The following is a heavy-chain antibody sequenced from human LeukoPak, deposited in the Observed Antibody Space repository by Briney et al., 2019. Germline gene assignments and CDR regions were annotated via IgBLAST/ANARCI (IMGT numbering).Heavy chain of an antibody. CDR3: ARSLSSSYSNQFDT. V-gene: IGHV1-18*01. D-gene: IGHD2-15*01. J-gene: IGHJ4*02. CDR2: INPDSGDT. Sequence: GASVKVSCKASGYTFTSYGISWVRQAPGQGLEWMGWINPDSGDTLYPQKFQDRVTMTRDTSISTAYMELSSLTSDDTAVYFCARSLSSSYSNQFDTWGQGTLVAVSS. CDR1: GYTFTSYG.